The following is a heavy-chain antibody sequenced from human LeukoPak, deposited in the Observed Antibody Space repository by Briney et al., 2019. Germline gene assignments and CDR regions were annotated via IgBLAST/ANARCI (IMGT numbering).Heavy chain of an antibody. J-gene: IGHJ5*02. D-gene: IGHD5-12*01. CDR1: GGSFSGYY. V-gene: IGHV4-34*01. CDR2: TNHSGST. CDR3: ARGVRWLRHPFDP. Sequence: SETLSLTCAVYGGSFSGYYWSWIRQPPGKGLEWIGETNHSGSTNYNPSLKSRVTISVDTSKNQFSLKLSSVTAADTAVYYCARGVRWLRHPFDPWGQGTLVTVSS.